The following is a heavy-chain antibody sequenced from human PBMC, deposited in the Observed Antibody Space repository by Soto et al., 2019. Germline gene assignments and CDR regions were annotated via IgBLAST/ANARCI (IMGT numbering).Heavy chain of an antibody. J-gene: IGHJ5*02. CDR1: GGSISSGGYY. CDR2: IYYSGST. V-gene: IGHV4-31*02. Sequence: SETLSLTCTVSGGSISSGGYYWSWIRQHPGKGLEWIGYIYYSGSTYYNPSLKSRVTISVDTSKNQFSLKLSSVTAADTAVYYCARDAVTTEGSDYSNYERWFDPWGQGTLVTVSS. CDR3: ARDAVTTEGSDYSNYERWFDP. D-gene: IGHD4-4*01.